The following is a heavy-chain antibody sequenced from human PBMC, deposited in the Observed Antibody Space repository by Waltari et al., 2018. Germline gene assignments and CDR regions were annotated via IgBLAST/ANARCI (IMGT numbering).Heavy chain of an antibody. CDR3: AKGWSGTALGDAIDI. D-gene: IGHD3-10*02. CDR1: GFTFGDYG. V-gene: IGHV3-9*03. J-gene: IGHJ3*02. CDR2: ITWNSDNV. Sequence: EVQLVESGGDLVQPGRSLSLSCAASGFTFGDYGLHWVRQAPGKGLEWVSGITWNSDNVDYADSVKGRFTVGRDNAKNSLYLRMNSLRTEDMALYYCAKGWSGTALGDAIDIWGQGTMVTVSS.